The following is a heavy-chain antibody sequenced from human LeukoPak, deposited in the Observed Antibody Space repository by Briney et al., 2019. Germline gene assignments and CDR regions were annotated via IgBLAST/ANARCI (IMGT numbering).Heavy chain of an antibody. D-gene: IGHD3-22*01. CDR1: GGTFSSYA. CDR3: ARDLGYYDSSGYHIRNWFDP. J-gene: IGHJ5*02. Sequence: SVKVSCKASGGTFSSYAISWVRQAPGQGLEWVGGIIPIFGTANYAQKFQGRVTITTDESTSTAYMELSSLRSEDTAVYYCARDLGYYDSSGYHIRNWFDPWGQGTLVTVSS. CDR2: IIPIFGTA. V-gene: IGHV1-69*05.